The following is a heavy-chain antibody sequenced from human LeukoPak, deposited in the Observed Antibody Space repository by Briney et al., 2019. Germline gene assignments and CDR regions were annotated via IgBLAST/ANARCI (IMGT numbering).Heavy chain of an antibody. V-gene: IGHV3-30*04. CDR2: ISYDGSNK. CDR3: ARDRCSGGSCLFYYFDN. D-gene: IGHD2-15*01. Sequence: GGSLRLSCAASGFTFSSYAMHWVRQAPGKGLEWVAVISYDGSNKYYADSVKGRFTISRDNAKRSLFLQMNSLRAEDTAVYYCARDRCSGGSCLFYYFDNWGQGTLVTVSS. CDR1: GFTFSSYA. J-gene: IGHJ4*02.